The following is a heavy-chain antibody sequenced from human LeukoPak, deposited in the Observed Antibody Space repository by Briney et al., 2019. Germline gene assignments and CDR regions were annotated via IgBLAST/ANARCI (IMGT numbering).Heavy chain of an antibody. V-gene: IGHV5-51*01. D-gene: IGHD2-15*01. CDR3: ARSRGYCRDGNCYDFDN. CDR2: SYPGDSDT. CDR1: VSFFTSYW. Sequence: GASLQTCCKGSVSFFTSYWNGWLRQMPGKGLELLGISYPGDSDTRYSPSFQGQVTISAVKSISTAYLQWSSVKASDPAMYYCARSRGYCRDGNCYDFDNWGRGTLVSVSS. J-gene: IGHJ4*02.